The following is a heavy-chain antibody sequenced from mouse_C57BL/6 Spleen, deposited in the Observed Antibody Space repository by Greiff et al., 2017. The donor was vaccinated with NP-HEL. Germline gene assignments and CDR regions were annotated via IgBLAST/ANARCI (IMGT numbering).Heavy chain of an antibody. J-gene: IGHJ1*03. CDR1: GFSLTSYG. V-gene: IGHV2-6-1*01. CDR2: IWSDGST. Sequence: VMLVESGPGLVAPSQSLSITCTVSGFSLTSYGVHWVRQPPGKGLEWLVVIWSDGSTTYNSALKSRLSISKDNSKSQVFLKMNSLQTDDTAMYYCARHGYYGSSFYWYFDVWGTGTTVTVSS. CDR3: ARHGYYGSSFYWYFDV. D-gene: IGHD1-1*01.